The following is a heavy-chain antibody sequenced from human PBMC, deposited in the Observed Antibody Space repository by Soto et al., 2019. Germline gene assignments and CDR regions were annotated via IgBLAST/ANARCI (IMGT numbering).Heavy chain of an antibody. CDR1: GGSISSSSYY. CDR2: IYYSGST. Sequence: SETLSLTCTVSGGSISSSSYYWGWIRQPPGKGLEWIGSIYYSGSTYYNPSLKSRVTISVDTSKNQFSLKLSSVTAADTAVYYCARRGYYFDYWGQGTLVTVSS. J-gene: IGHJ4*02. V-gene: IGHV4-39*01. D-gene: IGHD3-16*01. CDR3: ARRGYYFDY.